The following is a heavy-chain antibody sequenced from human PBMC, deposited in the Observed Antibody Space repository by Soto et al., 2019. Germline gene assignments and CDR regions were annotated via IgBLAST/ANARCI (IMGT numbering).Heavy chain of an antibody. V-gene: IGHV6-1*01. CDR3: ARGVYSSSSIYYYYYGMDV. Sequence: SPTLSLPCAISGDRVSSNSAAWNWIRQSPSRGLEWLGRTYYRSKWYNDYAVSVKSRITINPDTSKNQFSLQLNSVTPEDTAVYYCARGVYSSSSIYYYYYGMDVWGQGTTVTVSS. J-gene: IGHJ6*02. CDR1: GDRVSSNSAA. CDR2: TYYRSKWYN. D-gene: IGHD6-6*01.